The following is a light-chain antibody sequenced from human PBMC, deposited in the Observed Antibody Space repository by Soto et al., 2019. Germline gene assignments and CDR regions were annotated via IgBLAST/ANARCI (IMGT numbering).Light chain of an antibody. CDR3: QQYYSSPWT. J-gene: IGKJ1*01. V-gene: IGKV3-20*01. Sequence: EIVLTQSPGTLSLSPGERATLSCRASQSVSNSYLAWYQRIPGQSPRLLIYGAFRRATGIPDRFSGSGSGTDFTLTISRLEPEDFAVYYCQQYYSSPWTFGQGTKVEIK. CDR2: GAF. CDR1: QSVSNSY.